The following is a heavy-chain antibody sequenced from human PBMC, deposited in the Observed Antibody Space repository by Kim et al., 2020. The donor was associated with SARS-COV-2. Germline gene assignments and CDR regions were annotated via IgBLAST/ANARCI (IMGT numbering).Heavy chain of an antibody. J-gene: IGHJ4*02. Sequence: GGSLRLSCAASGFTFSDHYMDWVRQAPGKGLEWVGRIRNKANGYTTEYAASVKGRFAISRDDSKKSLFLQMNSLKTEDTAVYYCAREGIVGATTAFDSWGQGTLVTVSS. V-gene: IGHV3-72*01. CDR2: IRNKANGYTT. D-gene: IGHD1-26*01. CDR3: AREGIVGATTAFDS. CDR1: GFTFSDHY.